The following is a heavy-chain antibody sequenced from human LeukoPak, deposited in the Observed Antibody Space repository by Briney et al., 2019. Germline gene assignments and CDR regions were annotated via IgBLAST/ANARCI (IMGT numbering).Heavy chain of an antibody. CDR3: AREGLNYDFWSGYYDYYYMDV. Sequence: SETLSLTCTVSGGSISSYYWSWIRQPAGKGLEWIERIYTSASTNYNPSLKSLVTISVDTSKNQFSLKLSSVTAADTAVYYCAREGLNYDFWSGYYDYYYMDVWGKGTTVTVSS. CDR2: IYTSAST. CDR1: GGSISSYY. V-gene: IGHV4-4*07. D-gene: IGHD3-3*01. J-gene: IGHJ6*03.